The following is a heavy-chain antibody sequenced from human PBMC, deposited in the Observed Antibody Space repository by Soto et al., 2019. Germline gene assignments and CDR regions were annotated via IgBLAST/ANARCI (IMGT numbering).Heavy chain of an antibody. CDR3: ARTPYRLALGTVLCYFDH. V-gene: IGHV4-59*12. Sequence: QVQLQESGPGLVKPSETLSLTCSVSGASITSSYWSWIRQSPGKGLEWIGYIFYRGITNYNPSLGGRVTMAGGTSKNQLSLNMTSMTAADPAVYFCARTPYRLALGTVLCYFDHWGQGTLVTVSS. J-gene: IGHJ4*02. CDR1: GASITSSY. D-gene: IGHD3-16*01. CDR2: IFYRGIT.